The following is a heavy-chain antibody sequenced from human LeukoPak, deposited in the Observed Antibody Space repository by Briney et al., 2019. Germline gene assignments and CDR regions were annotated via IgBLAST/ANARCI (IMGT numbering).Heavy chain of an antibody. CDR1: GFTVSSNY. Sequence: GGSLRLSCAASGFTVSSNYMSWVRQAPGKGLEWVSVIYSGGSTYYADSVKGRFTISRDNSKNTLYLQMNSLRAEDTAVYYCAKETRIVGATRYYYYGMDVWGQGTTVTVSS. D-gene: IGHD1-26*01. CDR2: IYSGGST. CDR3: AKETRIVGATRYYYYGMDV. J-gene: IGHJ6*02. V-gene: IGHV3-66*01.